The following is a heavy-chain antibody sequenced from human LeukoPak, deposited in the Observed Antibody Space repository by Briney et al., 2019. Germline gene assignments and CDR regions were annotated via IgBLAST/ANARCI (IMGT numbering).Heavy chain of an antibody. CDR2: FDPEDGET. V-gene: IGHV1-24*01. CDR3: ATDRRWLQPFDY. J-gene: IGHJ4*02. CDR1: GYTLTELS. D-gene: IGHD5-24*01. Sequence: ASVKVSCKVSGYTLTELSMHWVRQAPGKGLEWMGGFDPEDGETIYAQKFQGRVTMTEDTSTDTAYMELSSLRSEDTAVCYCATDRRWLQPFDYWGQGTLVTVSS.